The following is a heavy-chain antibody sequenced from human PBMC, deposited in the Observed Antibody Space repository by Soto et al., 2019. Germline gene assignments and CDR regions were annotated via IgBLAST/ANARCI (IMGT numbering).Heavy chain of an antibody. J-gene: IGHJ6*02. CDR1: GYTFTSYY. CDR2: INPSGGST. V-gene: IGHV1-46*01. Sequence: GASVKVSCKASGYTFTSYYMHWLRQAAGQGLEWMGIINPSGGSTSYAQKFQGRVTMTRDTSTSTVYMELSSLRSEDTAVYYCARGDIVVVPAAIGDVWGQGTTVTVSS. D-gene: IGHD2-2*02. CDR3: ARGDIVVVPAAIGDV.